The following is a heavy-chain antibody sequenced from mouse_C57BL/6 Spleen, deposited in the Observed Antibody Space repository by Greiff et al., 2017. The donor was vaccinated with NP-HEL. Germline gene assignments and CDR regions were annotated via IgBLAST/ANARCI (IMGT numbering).Heavy chain of an antibody. V-gene: IGHV10-1*01. CDR1: GFSFNTYA. D-gene: IGHD1-1*01. CDR2: IRSKCNNYAT. CDR3: GRFTTVVDYARDY. Sequence: EVKLMESGGGLVQPKGSLKLSCAASGFSFNTYAMNWVRQAPGKGLEWVARIRSKCNNYATYYADSVKDRFTISRDDSESMLYLQMNNLKTEDTARYYWGRFTTVVDYARDYGGQGTSVTVSS. J-gene: IGHJ4*01.